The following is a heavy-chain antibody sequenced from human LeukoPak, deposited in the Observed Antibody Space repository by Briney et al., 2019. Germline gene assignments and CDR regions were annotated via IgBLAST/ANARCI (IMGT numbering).Heavy chain of an antibody. D-gene: IGHD4-23*01. CDR3: AREGPRFGGNGVDY. CDR1: GGSISSYY. J-gene: IGHJ4*02. CDR2: IYYSGST. V-gene: IGHV4-59*01. Sequence: SETLSLTCTVSGGSISSYYWSWIRQPPGKGLEWIGYIYYSGSTNYNPSLKSRVTISVDTSKNQFSLKLSSVTAAGTAVYYCAREGPRFGGNGVDYWGQGTLVTVSS.